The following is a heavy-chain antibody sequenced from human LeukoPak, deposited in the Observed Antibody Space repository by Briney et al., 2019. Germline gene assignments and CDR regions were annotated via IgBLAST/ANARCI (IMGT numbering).Heavy chain of an antibody. CDR3: AREASWYDAFDI. Sequence: GGSLRLSCAASGFTFSSYSMNWVRQAPGKGLEWVSSISSSSSYIYYADSVKGRFTISRDNSKNTLYLQMNSLRAEDTAVYYCAREASWYDAFDIWGQGTMVTVSS. J-gene: IGHJ3*02. D-gene: IGHD6-13*01. V-gene: IGHV3-21*01. CDR1: GFTFSSYS. CDR2: ISSSSSYI.